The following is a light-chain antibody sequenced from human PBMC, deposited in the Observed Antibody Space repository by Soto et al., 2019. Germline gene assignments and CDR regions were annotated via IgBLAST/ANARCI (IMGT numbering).Light chain of an antibody. V-gene: IGLV2-23*02. CDR1: SSDVGSYNL. CDR2: EVT. J-gene: IGLJ1*01. CDR3: SSYGGSPSFYV. Sequence: QSVLTQPASVSGSPGQSITISCTGSSSDVGSYNLVSWYQQHPGKAPKLMIYEVTKRPSGVSNRFSGSKSDNTAPLSISGLQAEDEVDYSCSSYGGSPSFYVFVPGTMVPV.